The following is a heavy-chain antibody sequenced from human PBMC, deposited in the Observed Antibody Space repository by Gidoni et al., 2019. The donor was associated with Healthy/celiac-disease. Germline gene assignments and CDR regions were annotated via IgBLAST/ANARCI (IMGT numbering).Heavy chain of an antibody. V-gene: IGHV3-23*01. CDR2: ISGSGGST. CDR3: AKDLEATVTTFEMDV. D-gene: IGHD4-17*01. CDR1: GFTFSSYA. Sequence: EVQLLESGGGLVQPGGSLRLSCAASGFTFSSYAMSWVRQAPGKGLEWVSAISGSGGSTYYADSVKGRFTISRDNSKNTLYLQMNSLRAKDTAVYYCAKDLEATVTTFEMDVWGQGTTVTVSS. J-gene: IGHJ6*02.